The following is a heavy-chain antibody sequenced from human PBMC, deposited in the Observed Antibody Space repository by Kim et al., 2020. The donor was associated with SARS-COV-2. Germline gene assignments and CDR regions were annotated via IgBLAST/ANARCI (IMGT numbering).Heavy chain of an antibody. Sequence: SETLSLTCTVSGGSISSSSYYWGWIRQPPGKGLEWIGSIYYSGSTYYNPSLKSRVTISVDTSKNQFSLKLSSVTAADTAVYYCASLFSGDYYDSSGYSCFDYWGQGTLVTVSS. D-gene: IGHD3-22*01. J-gene: IGHJ4*02. CDR1: GGSISSSSYY. CDR2: IYYSGST. CDR3: ASLFSGDYYDSSGYSCFDY. V-gene: IGHV4-39*01.